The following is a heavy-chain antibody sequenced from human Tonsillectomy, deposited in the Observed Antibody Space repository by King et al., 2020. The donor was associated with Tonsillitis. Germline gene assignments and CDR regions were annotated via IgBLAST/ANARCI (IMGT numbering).Heavy chain of an antibody. J-gene: IGHJ6*02. CDR1: GGSISSGGYS. CDR3: ARTYYYDSSGYYYYYYYGMDV. CDR2: IYYSGST. V-gene: IGHV4-30-4*07. D-gene: IGHD3-22*01. Sequence: QLQESGPGLVKPSQTLSLTCAVSGGSISSGGYSWSWIRQPPGKGLEWIGYIYYSGSTYYNPSLKSRVTISVDTSKNQFSLKLSSVTAADTAVYYCARTYYYDSSGYYYYYYYGMDVWGQETTVTVSS.